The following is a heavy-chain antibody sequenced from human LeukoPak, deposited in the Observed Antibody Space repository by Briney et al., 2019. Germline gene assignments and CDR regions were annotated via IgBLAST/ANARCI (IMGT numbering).Heavy chain of an antibody. CDR1: GGSISSYY. J-gene: IGHJ3*02. V-gene: IGHV4-59*01. Sequence: PSETLSLTCTVSGGSISSYYWSWIRQPPGKGLEWIGYMYYSGSTNYNPSLKSRVTISVDTSKNQFSLKLSSVTAADTAVYYCATRDYGDYIDPFDIWGQGTMVTVSS. D-gene: IGHD4-17*01. CDR3: ATRDYGDYIDPFDI. CDR2: MYYSGST.